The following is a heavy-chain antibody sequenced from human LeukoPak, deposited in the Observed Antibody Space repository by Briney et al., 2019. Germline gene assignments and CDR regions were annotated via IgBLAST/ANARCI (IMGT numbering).Heavy chain of an antibody. CDR1: GYTLTELS. Sequence: ASVKVSCKVSGYTLTELSMHWVRQAPGKGLEWMGGFDPEDGETLYAQKFQGRVTMTEDTSTDTAYMELSRLRSEDTAVYYWATDQRGAGLGFRYGSGSYNGMDVWGQGTTVTVSS. J-gene: IGHJ6*02. V-gene: IGHV1-24*01. CDR3: ATDQRGAGLGFRYGSGSYNGMDV. CDR2: FDPEDGET. D-gene: IGHD3-10*01.